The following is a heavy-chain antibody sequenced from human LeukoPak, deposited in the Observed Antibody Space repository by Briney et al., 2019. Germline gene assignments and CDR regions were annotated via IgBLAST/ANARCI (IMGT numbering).Heavy chain of an antibody. CDR2: INSDGSST. J-gene: IGHJ4*02. Sequence: GGSLRLSCAASGFTFSSYWMHWVRQAPGKGLVWVSRINSDGSSTSYADSVKGRFTISRDNAKNTLYLQMNSLRAEDTAVYYCARGSVNGSYIPYWGQGTLVTVSS. CDR3: ARGSVNGSYIPY. CDR1: GFTFSSYW. D-gene: IGHD1-26*01. V-gene: IGHV3-74*01.